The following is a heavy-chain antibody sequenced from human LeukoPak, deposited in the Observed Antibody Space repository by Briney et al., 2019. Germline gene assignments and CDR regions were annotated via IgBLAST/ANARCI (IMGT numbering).Heavy chain of an antibody. CDR3: ARGTSWSRRFDY. V-gene: IGHV4-34*01. CDR2: IYYSGST. D-gene: IGHD2-2*01. CDR1: GGSFSGYY. Sequence: PSETLSLTCAVYGGSFSGYYWSWLRQPPGKGLEWIGSIYYSGSTYYNPSLKSRVTISVDTSKNQFSLKLSSVAAADTAVYYCARGTSWSRRFDYWGQGTLVTVSS. J-gene: IGHJ4*02.